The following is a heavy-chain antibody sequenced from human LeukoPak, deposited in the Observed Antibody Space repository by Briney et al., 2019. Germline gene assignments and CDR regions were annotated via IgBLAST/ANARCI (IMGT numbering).Heavy chain of an antibody. J-gene: IGHJ4*02. V-gene: IGHV3-30*04. CDR1: GFTFSSYA. CDR2: ISYDGSNK. CDR3: ARDRSYSSSWYPIFDY. D-gene: IGHD6-13*01. Sequence: GGSLRLSCAASGFTFSSYAMHWVRQAPGKGLEWVAVISYDGSNKHYADSVKGRFTISRDNSKNTLYLQMNSLRAEDTAVYYCARDRSYSSSWYPIFDYWGQGTLVTVSS.